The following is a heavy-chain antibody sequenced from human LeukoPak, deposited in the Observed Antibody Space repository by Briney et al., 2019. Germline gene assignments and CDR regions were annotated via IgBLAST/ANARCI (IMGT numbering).Heavy chain of an antibody. CDR1: GGSISSYY. V-gene: IGHV4-4*09. CDR3: ARHFKGRTIFGVAPAEPWYYYYYYMDV. J-gene: IGHJ6*03. CDR2: IYTSGST. D-gene: IGHD3-3*01. Sequence: SETLSLTCTVSGGSISSYYWSWIRQPPGKGLEWIGYIYTSGSTNYNPSLKSRVTISVDTSKNQFSLKLSSVTAADTAVYYCARHFKGRTIFGVAPAEPWYYYYYYMDVWGKGTTVTVSS.